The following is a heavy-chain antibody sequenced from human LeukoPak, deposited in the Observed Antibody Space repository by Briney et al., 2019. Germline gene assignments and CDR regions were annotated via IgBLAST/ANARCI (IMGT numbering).Heavy chain of an antibody. Sequence: PSETLSLTCTVSGGFISSYYWSWIRQPPGKGLEWIGYIYYSGSTNYNPSLKSQVTISVDTSKNQFSLKLSSVTAADTAVYYCTRGSIAYYYMDVWGKGTTVTISS. CDR2: IYYSGST. J-gene: IGHJ6*03. CDR1: GGFISSYY. D-gene: IGHD3-22*01. CDR3: TRGSIAYYYMDV. V-gene: IGHV4-59*01.